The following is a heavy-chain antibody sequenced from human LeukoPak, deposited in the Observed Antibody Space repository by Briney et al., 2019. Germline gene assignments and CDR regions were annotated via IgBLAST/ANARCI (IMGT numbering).Heavy chain of an antibody. V-gene: IGHV1-8*02. CDR2: MNPNSGNT. Sequence: ASVKVSCKASGYTFTGYYMHWVRQAPGQGLEWMGWMNPNSGNTGYAQKFQGRVTMTRNTSISTAYMELSSLRSEDTAVYYCAGIRMVRGVIIKSYYYYGMDVWGQGTTVTVSS. D-gene: IGHD3-10*01. CDR3: AGIRMVRGVIIKSYYYYGMDV. CDR1: GYTFTGYY. J-gene: IGHJ6*02.